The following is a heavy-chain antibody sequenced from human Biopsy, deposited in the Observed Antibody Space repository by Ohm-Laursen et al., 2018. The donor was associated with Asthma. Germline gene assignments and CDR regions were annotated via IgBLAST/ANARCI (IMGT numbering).Heavy chain of an antibody. CDR1: GGTFSRYA. V-gene: IGHV1-69*13. J-gene: IGHJ6*02. D-gene: IGHD5-12*01. Sequence: SVKVSRKASGGTFSRYAISWVRQAPGQGLEWMGGLIPVLGTPDHAQMFEGRVTITADESTSTAYMELSSLSSEDTAVYYCARGYSGSDRIVYYYSGLEVWGQGTTVTVSS. CDR2: LIPVLGTP. CDR3: ARGYSGSDRIVYYYSGLEV.